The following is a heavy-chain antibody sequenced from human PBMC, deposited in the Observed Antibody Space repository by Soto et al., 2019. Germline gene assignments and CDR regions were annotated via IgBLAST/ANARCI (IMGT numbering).Heavy chain of an antibody. CDR3: ARRGQLGVDY. CDR2: IYYGGGT. J-gene: IGHJ4*02. Sequence: PSETLSLTCTVSGGAISSYYWSWIRQPPGKGLECIGYIYYGGGTNYNPSLKSRVTISIDTSKNQFSLKLTSVTAADTAVYYCARRGQLGVDYWGQGILVTVSS. V-gene: IGHV4-59*08. CDR1: GGAISSYY. D-gene: IGHD3-10*01.